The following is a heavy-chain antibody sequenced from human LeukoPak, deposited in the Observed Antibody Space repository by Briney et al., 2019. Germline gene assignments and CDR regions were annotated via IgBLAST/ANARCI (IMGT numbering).Heavy chain of an antibody. D-gene: IGHD2-15*01. CDR2: IYYSGST. CDR3: ARSNLGYCSGGSCHYYYYYYMDV. J-gene: IGHJ6*03. CDR1: GSSISSYY. Sequence: SETLSLTCTVSGSSISSYYWSWIRQPPGKGLEWIGYIYYSGSTNYNPSLKSRVTISVDTSKNQFSLKLSSVTAADTAVYYCARSNLGYCSGGSCHYYYYYYMDVWGKGTTVTVSS. V-gene: IGHV4-59*01.